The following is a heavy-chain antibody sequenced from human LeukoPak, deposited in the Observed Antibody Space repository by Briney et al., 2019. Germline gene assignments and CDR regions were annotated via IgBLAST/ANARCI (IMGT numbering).Heavy chain of an antibody. Sequence: ASVKVSCKASGYTFTNYDINWVRQATGQALEWMGWMNPNSGNTGYAQKLQGRVTMTTDTSTSTAYMELRSLRSDDTAVYYCARYGFYGSGSYSDYWGQGTLVTVSS. CDR2: MNPNSGNT. D-gene: IGHD3-10*01. J-gene: IGHJ4*02. V-gene: IGHV1-8*01. CDR3: ARYGFYGSGSYSDY. CDR1: GYTFTNYD.